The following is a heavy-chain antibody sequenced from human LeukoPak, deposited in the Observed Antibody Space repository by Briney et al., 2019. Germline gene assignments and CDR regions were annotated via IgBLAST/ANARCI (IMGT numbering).Heavy chain of an antibody. CDR1: GFTFSSYE. V-gene: IGHV3-48*03. CDR3: ARETYYYDTGAYYLY. J-gene: IGHJ4*02. CDR2: ISSSGSTI. D-gene: IGHD3-22*01. Sequence: GGTLRLSCAASGFTFSSYEMNWVRQAPGKGLEWVSYISSSGSTIYYADSVKGRFTISRDNAKNSLYLQMNSLRAEDTAVYYCARETYYYDTGAYYLYWGQGTLVTVSS.